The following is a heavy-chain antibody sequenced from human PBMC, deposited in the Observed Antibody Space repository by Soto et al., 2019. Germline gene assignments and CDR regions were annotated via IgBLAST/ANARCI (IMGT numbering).Heavy chain of an antibody. CDR1: GGSISSGGYS. CDR2: IYHSGST. D-gene: IGHD3-3*01. J-gene: IGHJ5*02. V-gene: IGHV4-30-2*01. Sequence: LALTCAVSGGSISSGGYSWSWIRQPPGKGLEWIGYIYHSGSTYYNPSLKSRVTISVDRSKNQFSLKLSSVTAADTAVYYCARAPHSFGVAENWFDPWGQGTLVTVSS. CDR3: ARAPHSFGVAENWFDP.